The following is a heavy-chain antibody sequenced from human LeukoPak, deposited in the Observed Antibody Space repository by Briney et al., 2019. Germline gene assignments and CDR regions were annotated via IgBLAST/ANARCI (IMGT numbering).Heavy chain of an antibody. D-gene: IGHD3-9*01. V-gene: IGHV4-34*01. J-gene: IGHJ4*02. CDR3: ARTSLTVVDY. Sequence: SETLSLTCAVYGGSFRGYYWSWIRQPPGKGLEWIGEINHSGSTNYNPSLKSRVTISVDTSKNQFSLKLSSVTAADTAVYYCARTSLTVVDYWGQGTLVTVSS. CDR2: INHSGST. CDR1: GGSFRGYY.